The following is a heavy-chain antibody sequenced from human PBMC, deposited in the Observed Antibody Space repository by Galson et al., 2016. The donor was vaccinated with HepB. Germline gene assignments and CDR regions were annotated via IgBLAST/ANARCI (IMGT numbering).Heavy chain of an antibody. Sequence: LVKPTQTVTLTCSFSGFSLNTGGMCVSWIRQPPGKALEWLALIDWDDEKFYSTSLKTRLTISRDTSKNQVFLTITNMYPVDTATLYCSRYYYGSGTYYFYAMDVWGPGTTVTVSS. CDR2: IDWDDEK. J-gene: IGHJ6*02. CDR1: GFSLNTGGMC. CDR3: SRYYYGSGTYYFYAMDV. V-gene: IGHV2-70*01. D-gene: IGHD3-10*01.